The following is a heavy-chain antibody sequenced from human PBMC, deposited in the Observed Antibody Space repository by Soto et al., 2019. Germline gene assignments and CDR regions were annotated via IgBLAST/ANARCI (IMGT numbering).Heavy chain of an antibody. D-gene: IGHD3-22*01. Sequence: PGGSLRLSCAASGFTFSSYGMHWVRQAPGKGLEWVAVIWYDGSNKYYADSVKGRFTISRDNSKNTLYLQMNSLRAEDTAVYYCARDRKPVALYYYDSSGYYRNDAFDIWGQGTMVTVSS. CDR2: IWYDGSNK. CDR1: GFTFSSYG. J-gene: IGHJ3*02. CDR3: ARDRKPVALYYYDSSGYYRNDAFDI. V-gene: IGHV3-33*01.